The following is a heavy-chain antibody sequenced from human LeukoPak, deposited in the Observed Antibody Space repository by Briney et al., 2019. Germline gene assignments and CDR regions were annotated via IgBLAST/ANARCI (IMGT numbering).Heavy chain of an antibody. D-gene: IGHD1-26*01. V-gene: IGHV3-23*01. CDR2: ISGSGDST. CDR1: GFTLSSYG. CDR3: AKDRPSGSYYYY. J-gene: IGHJ4*02. Sequence: PGGSLRLSCAASGFTLSSYGMNWVHQAPGKGLEWVSAISGSGDSTYYADSVKGRFTISRDNSKNTLYLQMNSLRAEDTAVYYCAKDRPSGSYYYYWGQGTLVTVSS.